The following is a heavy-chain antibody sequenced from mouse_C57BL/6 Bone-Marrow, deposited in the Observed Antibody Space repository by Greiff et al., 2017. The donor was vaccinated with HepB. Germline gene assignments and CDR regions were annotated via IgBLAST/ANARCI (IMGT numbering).Heavy chain of an antibody. V-gene: IGHV1-19*01. D-gene: IGHD1-1*01. J-gene: IGHJ1*03. Sequence: VQLQQSGPVLVKPGASVKMSCKASGYTFTDYYMNWVKQSHGKSLEWIGVINPYNGGTSYNQKLKGKATLTVDKSSSTAYIELNSLTSEDSAVYYCAGEPVGGYFDVWGTGTTVTVSS. CDR3: AGEPVGGYFDV. CDR1: GYTFTDYY. CDR2: INPYNGGT.